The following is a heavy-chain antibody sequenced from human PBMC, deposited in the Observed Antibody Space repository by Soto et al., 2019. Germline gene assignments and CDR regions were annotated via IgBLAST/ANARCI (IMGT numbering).Heavy chain of an antibody. CDR1: GFTFSSYG. V-gene: IGHV3-30*18. CDR3: ANGGEWNYYDSSGYYQFDY. CDR2: ISYDGSNK. J-gene: IGHJ4*02. D-gene: IGHD3-22*01. Sequence: GGSLRLSCAASGFTFSSYGMHWVRQAPGKGLEWVAVISYDGSNKYYADSVKGRFTISRDNSKNTLYLQMNSLRAEDTAVYYCANGGEWNYYDSSGYYQFDYWGQGTLVTVSS.